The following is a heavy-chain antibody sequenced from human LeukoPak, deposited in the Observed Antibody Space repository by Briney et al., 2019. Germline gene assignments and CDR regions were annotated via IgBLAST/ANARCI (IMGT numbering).Heavy chain of an antibody. Sequence: TGGSLRLSCAASGFTVNSNYMSCFRQAPGQGLEWVSIIYSGGTTHYADSVKGRFTISRDNTKNTLYLQMDSLRAEDTAAYYCARTYYSGSGTYQRWFDPWGQGTLVTVSS. V-gene: IGHV3-53*01. CDR3: ARTYYSGSGTYQRWFDP. J-gene: IGHJ5*02. D-gene: IGHD3-10*01. CDR2: IYSGGTT. CDR1: GFTVNSNY.